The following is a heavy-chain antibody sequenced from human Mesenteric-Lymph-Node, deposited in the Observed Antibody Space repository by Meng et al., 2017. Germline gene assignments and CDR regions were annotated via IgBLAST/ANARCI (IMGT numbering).Heavy chain of an antibody. V-gene: IGHV7-4-1*02. J-gene: IGHJ4*02. CDR3: ARWNGRDRGFDY. Sequence: QVQLEQSGSELKKPGASVKISCKASGYTITSNAINWVRQAPGQGLEWMGWIITDTGIPTYDQAFTGRFVFSLVTSVSTTYLQITSLKAEDTAVYYCARWNGRDRGFDYWGQGTLVTVSS. CDR2: IITDTGIP. CDR1: GYTITSNA. D-gene: IGHD1-1*01.